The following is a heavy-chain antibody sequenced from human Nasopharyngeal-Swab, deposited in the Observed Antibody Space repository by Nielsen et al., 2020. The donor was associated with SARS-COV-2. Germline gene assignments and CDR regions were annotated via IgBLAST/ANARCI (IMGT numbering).Heavy chain of an antibody. J-gene: IGHJ5*02. CDR1: GYTFTTYG. D-gene: IGHD2-15*01. CDR2: INTYSGDT. CDR3: ARANYCRVGSCHGVTHNWFDP. Sequence: ASVKVSCKASGYTFTTYGISWARQAPGQGLEWLGWINTYSGDTSHAQSLQGRITMTTDASTSTAYMELRSLRSDDTAVYYCARANYCRVGSCHGVTHNWFDPWGQGTPVTVSS. V-gene: IGHV1-18*04.